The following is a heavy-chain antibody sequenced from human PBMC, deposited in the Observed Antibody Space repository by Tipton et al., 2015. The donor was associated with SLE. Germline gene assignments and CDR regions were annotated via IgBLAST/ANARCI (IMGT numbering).Heavy chain of an antibody. J-gene: IGHJ6*02. Sequence: GSLRLSCAASGFTVSSNYMSWVRQAPGKGLEWVSVIYSGGSTYYADSVKGRFTISRDNSKNTLYLQMNSLRAEDTAVYYCAREVSGSYRGEDYYYGMDVWGQGTTVTVSS. V-gene: IGHV3-53*05. D-gene: IGHD1-26*01. CDR1: GFTVSSNY. CDR2: IYSGGST. CDR3: AREVSGSYRGEDYYYGMDV.